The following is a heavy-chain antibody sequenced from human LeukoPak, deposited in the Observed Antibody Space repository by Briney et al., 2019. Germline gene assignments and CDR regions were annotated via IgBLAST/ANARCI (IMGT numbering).Heavy chain of an antibody. V-gene: IGHV4-34*01. CDR2: INHSGST. CDR1: GGSFSGYY. Sequence: PSETLSLACAVYGGSFSGYYWSWIRQPPGKGLEWIGEINHSGSTNYNPSLKSRVTISVDKSKNQFSLKLSSVTAADTAVYYCARRRYYFDYWGQGTLVTVSS. J-gene: IGHJ4*02. CDR3: ARRRYYFDY.